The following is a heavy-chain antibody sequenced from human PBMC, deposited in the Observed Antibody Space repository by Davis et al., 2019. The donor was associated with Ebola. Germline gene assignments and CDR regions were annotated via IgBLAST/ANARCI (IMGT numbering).Heavy chain of an antibody. D-gene: IGHD1-26*01. Sequence: GESLKISCAASGFTFGDYAMHWVRQAPGKGLEWVSTYGTSADTYYADSVKGRFTISRDNSKNTLYLQMNGLRVEDTAIYYCAKDTSNIWFDIWGQGTNVTVSS. CDR3: AKDTSNIWFDI. J-gene: IGHJ3*02. V-gene: IGHV3-23*01. CDR2: GTSADT. CDR1: GFTFGDYA.